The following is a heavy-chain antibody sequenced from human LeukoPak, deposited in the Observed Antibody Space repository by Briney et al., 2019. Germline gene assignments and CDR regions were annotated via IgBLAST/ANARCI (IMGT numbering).Heavy chain of an antibody. J-gene: IGHJ4*02. CDR2: MNPNSGNT. CDR1: GYTFTSYD. V-gene: IGHV1-8*01. Sequence: SVKVSCKASGYTFTSYDINWVRQATGQGREWMGWMNPNSGNTGYAQKFQGRVTMTRNTPISTAYMELSSLRSEDTAVYYCARDSGYDYGTDYWGQGTLVTVSS. D-gene: IGHD5-12*01. CDR3: ARDSGYDYGTDY.